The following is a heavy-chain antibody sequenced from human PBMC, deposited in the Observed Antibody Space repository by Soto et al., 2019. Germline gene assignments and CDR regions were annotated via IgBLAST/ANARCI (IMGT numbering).Heavy chain of an antibody. CDR2: ISYDGSNK. V-gene: IGHV3-30*18. Sequence: GGSLRLSCAASGFTFSSYGMHWVRQAPGKGLEWVAVISYDGSNKYYADSVKGRFTISRDNSKNTLYLQMNSLRAEDTAVYYCAKDWGDIVLMVSLDYWGQGTLVTVPS. D-gene: IGHD2-8*01. CDR1: GFTFSSYG. J-gene: IGHJ4*02. CDR3: AKDWGDIVLMVSLDY.